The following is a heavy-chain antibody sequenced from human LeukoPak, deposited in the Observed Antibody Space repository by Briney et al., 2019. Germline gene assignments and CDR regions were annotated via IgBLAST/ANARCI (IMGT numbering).Heavy chain of an antibody. CDR2: IYPGDSDV. Sequence: GESLKISCQVSGYIFTTYWIAWVRQMPGKGLEWLGIIYPGDSDVRYNPSSLSQVTISADKSINTAYLQWNSLEASDTAIYFCARHEDLSSPFDYWGQGTLVTVSS. D-gene: IGHD2-2*01. CDR1: GYIFTTYW. CDR3: ARHEDLSSPFDY. J-gene: IGHJ4*02. V-gene: IGHV5-51*01.